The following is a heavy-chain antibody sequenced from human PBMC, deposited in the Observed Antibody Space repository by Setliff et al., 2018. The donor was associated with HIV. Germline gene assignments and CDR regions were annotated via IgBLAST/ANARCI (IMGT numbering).Heavy chain of an antibody. CDR3: ARDRFGVPAND. D-gene: IGHD3-3*01. J-gene: IGHJ4*02. V-gene: IGHV4-31*03. Sequence: PSETLSLTCTVSGDSVGSGRYSWTWIRQHPGKGLEWIGYIYYSGSTYYNPSLKSRVTMSVDTSKNHFSLKLKSVTAADTAVYFCARDRFGVPANDWGQGILVTVSS. CDR2: IYYSGST. CDR1: GDSVGSGRYS.